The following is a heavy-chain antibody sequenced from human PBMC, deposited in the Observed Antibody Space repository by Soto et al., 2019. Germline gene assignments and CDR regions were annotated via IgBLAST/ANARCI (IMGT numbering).Heavy chain of an antibody. Sequence: QVQLVQSGAEVRKPGASVRLSCKASGYTLTRFYLHWVRQAPGQGLEWMGIINTRGGTTAYAQKFRGRLTVTRDTSTSTVYMELSNLRSEDTAIYYCAHRLTWDAFDIWGQGTMVTVSS. V-gene: IGHV1-46*01. CDR3: AHRLTWDAFDI. CDR2: INTRGGTT. D-gene: IGHD1-26*01. CDR1: GYTLTRFY. J-gene: IGHJ3*02.